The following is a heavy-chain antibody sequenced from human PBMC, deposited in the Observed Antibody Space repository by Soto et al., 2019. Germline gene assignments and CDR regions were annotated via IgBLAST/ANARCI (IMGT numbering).Heavy chain of an antibody. D-gene: IGHD3-16*01. CDR2: IYSSGST. CDR3: ARAPRTGVGGGDY. J-gene: IGHJ4*02. CDR1: GGSVSSGSYY. Sequence: SETLSLTCTVSGGSVSSGSYYWGWIRQPPGKGLEWIAYIYSSGSTNYNPSLRSRVTISVDTSKNQFSLRLSSVTAADTAVYYCARAPRTGVGGGDYWGQGTLVTVS. V-gene: IGHV4-61*01.